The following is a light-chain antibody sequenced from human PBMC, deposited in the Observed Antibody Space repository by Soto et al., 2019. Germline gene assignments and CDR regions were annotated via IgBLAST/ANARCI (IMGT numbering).Light chain of an antibody. CDR3: AAWDDSLNGPV. V-gene: IGLV1-44*01. CDR2: SHN. Sequence: QSVLTQPPSAAGTPGQRVTISCSGSSSNIGSNTVNWYQQLPGTAPKLLIDSHNQRPSGVPDRCSGSKSGTSASLAISGLHCEDEADYYSAAWDDSLNGPVFGGGTALTV. CDR1: SSNIGSNT. J-gene: IGLJ2*01.